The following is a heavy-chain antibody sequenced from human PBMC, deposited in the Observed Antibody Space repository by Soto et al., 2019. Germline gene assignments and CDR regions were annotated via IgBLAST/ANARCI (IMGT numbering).Heavy chain of an antibody. V-gene: IGHV1-46*01. Sequence: QVQLVQSGAEVKKPGASVKVSCKASGYTFTSSYMHWVRQAPGQGLEWMGIINPSGGSTSNAQKCQGRVTMTRDTSTSTVYMELSSLRSEDTAVYYCARVYCSGGSCYGIDYWGQGTLVTVSS. J-gene: IGHJ4*02. CDR1: GYTFTSSY. CDR2: INPSGGST. D-gene: IGHD2-15*01. CDR3: ARVYCSGGSCYGIDY.